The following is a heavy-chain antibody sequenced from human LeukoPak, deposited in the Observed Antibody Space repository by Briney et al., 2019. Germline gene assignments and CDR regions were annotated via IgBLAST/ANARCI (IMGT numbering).Heavy chain of an antibody. Sequence: PGGSLRLSCAASGFSFSVSDYGMNWVRQAPGKGLEWVAVASYDGNYKYYADSVKGRFTISRDNSKNTLYLQMNSLRAEDTALYYCARYNAAVAGYDYWGQGTLVTVSS. CDR1: GFSFSVSDYG. D-gene: IGHD6-19*01. V-gene: IGHV3-33*05. CDR3: ARYNAAVAGYDY. J-gene: IGHJ4*02. CDR2: ASYDGNYK.